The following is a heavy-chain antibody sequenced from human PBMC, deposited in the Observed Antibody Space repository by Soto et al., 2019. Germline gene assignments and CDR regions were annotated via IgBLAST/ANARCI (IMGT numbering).Heavy chain of an antibody. Sequence: QVQLVEPGGGVVQPGRSLRLSCAASGFTFSSYGMHWVRQAPGKGLEWVAVISYDGSNKYYADSVKGRFTISRDNSKNTLYLQMNSLRAEDTAVYYCEVILGGGDQAGYWGQGTLVTVSS. CDR1: GFTFSSYG. D-gene: IGHD2-21*02. CDR2: ISYDGSNK. J-gene: IGHJ4*02. V-gene: IGHV3-30*03. CDR3: EVILGGGDQAGY.